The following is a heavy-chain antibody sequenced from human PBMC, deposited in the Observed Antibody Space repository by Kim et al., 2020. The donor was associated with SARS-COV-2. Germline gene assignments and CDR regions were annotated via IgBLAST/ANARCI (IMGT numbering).Heavy chain of an antibody. CDR3: ARGQPRDY. CDR1: GGSIRSGGKF. V-gene: IGHV4-31*03. CDR2: ISYSGNP. Sequence: SETLSLTCSVSGGSIRSGGKFWTWIRQHPAKGLEWIGYISYSGNPHYSPSLRSRISISLQTSENQFSLELTSVTAADTAVYYCARGQPRDYWGKGILVTVSS. J-gene: IGHJ4*02. D-gene: IGHD2-2*01.